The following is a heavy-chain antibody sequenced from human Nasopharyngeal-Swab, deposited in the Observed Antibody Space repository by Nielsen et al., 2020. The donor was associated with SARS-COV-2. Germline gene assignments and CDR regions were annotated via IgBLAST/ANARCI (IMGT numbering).Heavy chain of an antibody. Sequence: SETLSLTCTVSGGSISSSSYYWGWIRQPPGKGLEWIGSIYYSGSTYYNPSLKSRVTISVDTSKNQFSLKLSSVTAADTAVYYCAKGGYSYGFDYWGQGTLVTVSS. V-gene: IGHV4-39*01. D-gene: IGHD5-18*01. CDR3: AKGGYSYGFDY. CDR2: IYYSGST. CDR1: GGSISSSSYY. J-gene: IGHJ4*02.